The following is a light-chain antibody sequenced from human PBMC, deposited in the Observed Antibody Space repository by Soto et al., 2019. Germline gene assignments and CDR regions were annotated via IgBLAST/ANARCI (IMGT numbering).Light chain of an antibody. Sequence: EIVLTQSPATLSLSPGERATLSCRASQSVSTYLAWYQQKAGQPPRLLIYDASNRATGIPARFSGSGSGTDFTLTISSLETEDVAVYYCQQRSNWPLVTFGPGTRVDVK. CDR2: DAS. J-gene: IGKJ3*01. CDR1: QSVSTY. V-gene: IGKV3-11*01. CDR3: QQRSNWPLVT.